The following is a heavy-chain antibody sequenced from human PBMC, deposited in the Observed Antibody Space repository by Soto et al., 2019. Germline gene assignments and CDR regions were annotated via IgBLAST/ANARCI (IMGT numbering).Heavy chain of an antibody. J-gene: IGHJ5*02. Sequence: SVKVSCKASGGTFSSYAISWVRQAPGQGLEWMGGIIPIFGTANYAQKFQGRVTITADESTSTAYMELSSLRSEDTAVYYCARERITMIVVVISSAWFDPWGQGTLVTVSS. CDR3: ARERITMIVVVISSAWFDP. CDR1: GGTFSSYA. V-gene: IGHV1-69*13. CDR2: IIPIFGTA. D-gene: IGHD3-22*01.